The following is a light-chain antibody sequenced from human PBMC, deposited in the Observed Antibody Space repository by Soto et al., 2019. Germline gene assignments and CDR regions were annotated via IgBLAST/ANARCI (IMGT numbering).Light chain of an antibody. J-gene: IGLJ2*01. Sequence: QSALTQPASVSGSPGQSITISCTGTSSDVGAHKYVSWYQQHPDKAPKLMIYDVSNRPSGVSDRFSGSKSGNTASLTISGLRAEDEADYYCSSSTTSNTLVFGGGTKLTVL. CDR3: SSSTTSNTLV. CDR2: DVS. CDR1: SSDVGAHKY. V-gene: IGLV2-14*01.